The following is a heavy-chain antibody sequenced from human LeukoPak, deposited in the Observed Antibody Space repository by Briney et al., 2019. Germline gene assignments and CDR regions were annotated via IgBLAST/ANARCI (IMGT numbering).Heavy chain of an antibody. CDR2: IGGRSCGT. Sequence: GGSLRLSCAASGFTFSSYAMIGLRQAPGKGLEGVSAIGGRSCGTYYADSVKGRFTISRDNSTNTLYLQMSSLRAEDTAVYYCAKPSLIVGATVGFDYWGQGTLVTVSS. J-gene: IGHJ4*02. V-gene: IGHV3-23*01. D-gene: IGHD1-26*01. CDR1: GFTFSSYA. CDR3: AKPSLIVGATVGFDY.